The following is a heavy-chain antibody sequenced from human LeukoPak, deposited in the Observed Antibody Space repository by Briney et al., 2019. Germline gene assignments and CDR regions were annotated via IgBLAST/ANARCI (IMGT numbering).Heavy chain of an antibody. CDR2: ISYDGSNK. D-gene: IGHD6-13*01. J-gene: IGHJ4*02. Sequence: PGGSLRLSCAASGLTFSSYAMHWVRQAPGKGLEWVAVISYDGSNKYYADSVKGRFTISRDNSKNTLYLQMNSLRAEDTAVYYCARVVSSSWYYFDYWGQGTLVTVSS. CDR1: GLTFSSYA. CDR3: ARVVSSSWYYFDY. V-gene: IGHV3-30-3*01.